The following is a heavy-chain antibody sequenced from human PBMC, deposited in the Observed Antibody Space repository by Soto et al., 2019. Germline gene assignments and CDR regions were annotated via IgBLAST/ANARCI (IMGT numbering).Heavy chain of an antibody. J-gene: IGHJ5*02. CDR1: GFSFNSFF. CDR3: GRDQDSRGYSVFNL. Sequence: GGSLRLSCEASGFSFNSFFMHWVRQGPGKGLEWVSRISNDGTGTTYADSVQGRFTVSRDNSKTTVYLQMNRLRPEDTAVYFCGRDQDSRGYSVFNLWGQGTQVTVSS. V-gene: IGHV3-74*01. D-gene: IGHD3-22*01. CDR2: ISNDGTGT.